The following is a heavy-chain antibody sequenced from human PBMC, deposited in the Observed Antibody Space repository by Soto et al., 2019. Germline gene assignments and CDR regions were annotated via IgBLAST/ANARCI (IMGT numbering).Heavy chain of an antibody. J-gene: IGHJ4*02. CDR2: IYYSGST. CDR3: ARVGFCSGGSCRNYYFDY. D-gene: IGHD2-15*01. V-gene: IGHV4-61*01. CDR1: GGSVSSGSYY. Sequence: QVQLQESGPGLVKPSETLSLTCTVSGGSVSSGSYYWSWIRQPPGQGLEWIGYIYYSGSTNYNPSLKSRVAISVDTSKNQFSLKLSSVTAADTAVYYCARVGFCSGGSCRNYYFDYWGQGTLVTVSS.